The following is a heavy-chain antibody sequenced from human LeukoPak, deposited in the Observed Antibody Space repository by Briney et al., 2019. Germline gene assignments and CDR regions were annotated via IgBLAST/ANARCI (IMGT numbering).Heavy chain of an antibody. V-gene: IGHV3-33*01. CDR2: RWYDGSNK. CDR3: ASLTDALIDY. CDR1: GFTFSSYG. D-gene: IGHD7-27*01. J-gene: IGHJ4*02. Sequence: GGSLRLSCAASGFTFSSYGMHWVCQAPGKGLEWVAVRWYDGSNKYYADSVKGRFTISRDNSKNTLYLQMNSLRAEDTAVYYCASLTDALIDYWGQGTLVTVSS.